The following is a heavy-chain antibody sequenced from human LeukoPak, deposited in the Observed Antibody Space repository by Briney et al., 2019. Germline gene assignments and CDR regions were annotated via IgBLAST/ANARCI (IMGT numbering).Heavy chain of an antibody. CDR1: GGSISSYY. Sequence: PSETLSLTCTVSGGSISSYYWSWIRQPPGKGLEWIGYVYYIGSTNYNPSLKSRVTISVDTSKNQFSLKLSSVTAADTAVYYCATSTYYYDSSGYYSIDAFDIWGQGTMVTVFS. J-gene: IGHJ3*02. CDR3: ATSTYYYDSSGYYSIDAFDI. D-gene: IGHD3-22*01. V-gene: IGHV4-59*08. CDR2: VYYIGST.